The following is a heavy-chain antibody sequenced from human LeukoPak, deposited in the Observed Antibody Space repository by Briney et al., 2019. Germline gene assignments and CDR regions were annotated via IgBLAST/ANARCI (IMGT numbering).Heavy chain of an antibody. CDR2: ISSSSSTI. D-gene: IGHD3-10*01. Sequence: GGSLRLSCAASGFTFSSYSMNWVRQAPGKGLEWVSYISSSSSTIYYADSVKGRFTISRDNAKNSLYLQMNSLRAEDTAVYYCARPPALWFGEFDAFDIRGQGTMVTVSS. CDR3: ARPPALWFGEFDAFDI. V-gene: IGHV3-48*01. J-gene: IGHJ3*02. CDR1: GFTFSSYS.